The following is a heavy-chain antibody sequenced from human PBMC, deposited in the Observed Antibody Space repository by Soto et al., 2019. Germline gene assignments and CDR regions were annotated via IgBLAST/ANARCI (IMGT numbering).Heavy chain of an antibody. V-gene: IGHV4-59*01. CDR3: ARSGHTFGGVV. D-gene: IGHD3-16*01. Sequence: PSETLSLTCTVSGASMNNYYGSWIRQPPGRGLEHIGYVYSSGSTVYNPSLKSRVTISVDTSNNQFSLKLTSVTAADTAIYYCARSGHTFGGVVWGQGILVTAS. J-gene: IGHJ4*02. CDR2: VYSSGST. CDR1: GASMNNYY.